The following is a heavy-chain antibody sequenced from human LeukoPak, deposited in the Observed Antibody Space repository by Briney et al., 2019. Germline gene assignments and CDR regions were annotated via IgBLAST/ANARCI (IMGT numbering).Heavy chain of an antibody. CDR2: ISGSGGRP. CDR3: AKRGVVIRVILVGFHKEAYYFDS. D-gene: IGHD3-22*01. Sequence: GGSLRLSCAVSGITLSNYGMSWVRQAPGKGLEWVTGISGSGGRPNYADSVKGRFTISRDNAKNTLYLQMNSLRAEDTAVYFCAKRGVVIRVILVGFHKEAYYFDSWGQGALVTVSS. V-gene: IGHV3-23*01. CDR1: GITLSNYG. J-gene: IGHJ4*02.